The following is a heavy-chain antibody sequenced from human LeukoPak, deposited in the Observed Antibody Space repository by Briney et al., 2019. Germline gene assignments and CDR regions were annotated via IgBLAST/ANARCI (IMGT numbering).Heavy chain of an antibody. CDR3: ARRNTVAGLRGYNWFDP. Sequence: SETLSLTCAVYGGSFSGYYWSWIRQPPGKGLEWIGEINHSGSTNYNPSLKSRVTISVDTSKNQFSLKLSSVTAVDTAVYYCARRNTVAGLRGYNWFDPWGQGTLVTVSS. J-gene: IGHJ5*02. D-gene: IGHD6-19*01. CDR2: INHSGST. V-gene: IGHV4-34*01. CDR1: GGSFSGYY.